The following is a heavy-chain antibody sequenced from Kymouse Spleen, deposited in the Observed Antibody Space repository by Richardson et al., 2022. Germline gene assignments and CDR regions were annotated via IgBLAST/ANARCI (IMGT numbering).Heavy chain of an antibody. CDR3: ARDAQLSYYYYYGMDV. J-gene: IGHJ6*02. CDR1: GFTFSSYS. CDR2: ISSSSSYI. D-gene: IGHD6-6*01. Sequence: EVQLVESGGGLVKPGGSLRLSCAASGFTFSSYSMNWVRQAPGKGLEWVSSISSSSSYIYYADSVKGRFTISRDNAKNSLYLQMNSLRAEDTAVYYCARDAQLSYYYYYGMDVWGQGTTVTVSS. V-gene: IGHV3-21*03.